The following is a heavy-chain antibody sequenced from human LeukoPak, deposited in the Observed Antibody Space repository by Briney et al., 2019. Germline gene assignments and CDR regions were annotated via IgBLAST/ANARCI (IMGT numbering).Heavy chain of an antibody. CDR1: GGTFSSYA. J-gene: IGHJ6*03. Sequence: ASVKVSCKASGGTFSSYAISWVRQAPGQGLEWMGGIIPIFGTANYAQKFQGRVTITTDKSTSTAYMELSSLRSEDTAVYYCARGVAAAVTYYYYYMDVWGKGTTVTVSS. CDR3: ARGVAAAVTYYYYYMDV. CDR2: IIPIFGTA. V-gene: IGHV1-69*05. D-gene: IGHD6-13*01.